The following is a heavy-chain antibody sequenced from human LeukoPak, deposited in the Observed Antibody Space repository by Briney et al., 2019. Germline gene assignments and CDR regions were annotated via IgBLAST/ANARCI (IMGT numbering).Heavy chain of an antibody. CDR2: ISSSSTYI. D-gene: IGHD6-13*01. V-gene: IGHV3-21*01. J-gene: IGHJ4*02. CDR3: ARDRGIAAAGSSDC. CDR1: GFTFSSYS. Sequence: PGGSLRLSCAASGFTFSSYSMNWVRQAPGKGLEWVSSISSSSTYIYYADSVKGRFTISRDNAKNSLYLQMNSLRAEDTAVYYCARDRGIAAAGSSDCWGQGTLVTVSS.